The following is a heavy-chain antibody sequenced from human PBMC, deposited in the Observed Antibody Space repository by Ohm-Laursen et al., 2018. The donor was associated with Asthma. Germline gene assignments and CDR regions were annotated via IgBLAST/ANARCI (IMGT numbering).Heavy chain of an antibody. J-gene: IGHJ6*02. CDR1: GGSISSYY. Sequence: GTLSLTCTVSGGSISSYYWSWIRQPPGKGLEWIGYIYYSGSTNYNPSLKSRVTISVDTSKNQFSLKLSSVTAADTAVYYCARSWDDYGDYGPYYYYYYYGMDVWGQGTTVTVSS. CDR3: ARSWDDYGDYGPYYYYYYYGMDV. V-gene: IGHV4-59*01. D-gene: IGHD4-17*01. CDR2: IYYSGST.